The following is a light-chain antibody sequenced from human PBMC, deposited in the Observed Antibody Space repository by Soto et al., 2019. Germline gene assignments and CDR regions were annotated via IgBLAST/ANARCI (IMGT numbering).Light chain of an antibody. CDR3: QQYNNWPPA. CDR1: QSVATN. CDR2: GAS. J-gene: IGKJ1*01. V-gene: IGKV3-15*01. Sequence: ERVMTQSPATLSVSPGERVTLSCRASQSVATNLAWYQQKPGRAPRLLIYGASTRATGIPARFGGSGSGTEFTLTISSLQSEDFAVYYCQQYNNWPPAFGQGTHMEIK.